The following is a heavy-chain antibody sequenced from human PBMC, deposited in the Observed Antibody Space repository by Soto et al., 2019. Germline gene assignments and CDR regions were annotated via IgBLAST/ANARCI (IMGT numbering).Heavy chain of an antibody. CDR3: ARSRDYDFWSGYYTWYFDY. D-gene: IGHD3-3*01. V-gene: IGHV1-8*01. CDR2: MNPNSGNT. CDR1: GYTFTSYD. Sequence: QVQLVQSGAEVKKPGASVKVSCKASGYTFTSYDINWVRQATGQGLEWMGWMNPNSGNTGYAQKFQGRVTMTRNTSKSTAYMELSSLRSEDTAVYYCARSRDYDFWSGYYTWYFDYLGQGTLVTGSS. J-gene: IGHJ4*02.